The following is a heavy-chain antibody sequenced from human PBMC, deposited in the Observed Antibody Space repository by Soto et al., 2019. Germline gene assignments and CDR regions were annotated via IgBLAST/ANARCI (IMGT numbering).Heavy chain of an antibody. CDR3: ARLMGTSFDL. J-gene: IGHJ4*02. D-gene: IGHD2-8*01. Sequence: QPGGSLRLSCAASGFTFTDHYMDWVRQAPGKGLEWVGRARNKVNSYIISYAASVRGRFIISRDDSQNSLYLQMNSLKTEDTAVYFCARLMGTSFDLWGRGTLVTVSS. V-gene: IGHV3-72*01. CDR2: ARNKVNSYII. CDR1: GFTFTDHY.